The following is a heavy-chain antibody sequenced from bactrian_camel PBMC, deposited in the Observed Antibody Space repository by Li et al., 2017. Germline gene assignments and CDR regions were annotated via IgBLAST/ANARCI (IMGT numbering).Heavy chain of an antibody. J-gene: IGHJ6*01. CDR1: GFTFSNYA. D-gene: IGHD4*01. Sequence: VQLVESGGGLVQPGGSLRLSCAASGFTFSNYAMSWVRQAPGKGLEWVSLISSGGSTLYADSVKGRFTISRDNAKNTVYLQMNSLKSEDTAPYYCATADWWGDTIATIFFGYWGQGTQVTVS. CDR2: LISSGGST. CDR3: ATADWWGDTIATIFFGY. V-gene: IGHV3S40*01.